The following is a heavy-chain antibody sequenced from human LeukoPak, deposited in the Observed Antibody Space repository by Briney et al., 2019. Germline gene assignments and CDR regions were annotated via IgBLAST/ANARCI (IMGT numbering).Heavy chain of an antibody. CDR1: GGSISSGSYY. CDR3: AGDSGATTTRGKERFRLNYYMDV. D-gene: IGHD1-26*01. Sequence: PSQTLSLTCTVSGGSISSGSYYWSWIRQPAGKGLEWIGRIYTSGSTNYNPSLKSRVTISVDTSKNQFSLKLSSVTAADTAVYYCAGDSGATTTRGKERFRLNYYMDVWGKGTTVTVSS. CDR2: IYTSGST. V-gene: IGHV4-61*02. J-gene: IGHJ6*03.